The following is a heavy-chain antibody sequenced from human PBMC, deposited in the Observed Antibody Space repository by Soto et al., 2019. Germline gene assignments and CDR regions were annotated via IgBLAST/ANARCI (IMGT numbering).Heavy chain of an antibody. J-gene: IGHJ6*02. CDR2: MNPNSGNT. CDR3: ARGESIAAAGAYYYYGMDV. V-gene: IGHV1-8*01. Sequence: QVPLVQSGAEVKKPGASVKVSCQASGYTFTSYDINWVRQATGQGLEWMGWMNPNSGNTGYAQKFQGRVTMTRNTSIITAYMELSSLRSEDTAVYYCARGESIAAAGAYYYYGMDVWGQGTTVTVSS. CDR1: GYTFTSYD. D-gene: IGHD6-13*01.